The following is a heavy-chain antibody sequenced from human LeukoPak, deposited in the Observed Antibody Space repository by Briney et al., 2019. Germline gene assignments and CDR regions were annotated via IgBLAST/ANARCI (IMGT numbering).Heavy chain of an antibody. J-gene: IGHJ5*02. V-gene: IGHV4-34*01. Sequence: SETLSLTCAVYGGSFSGYYWSWIRQPPGKGLEWIGEINHSGSTNYNPSLKSRVTISVDRSKNQFSLKLSSVTAADTAVYYCARARITMVRGVAADWFDPWGQGTLVTVSS. CDR1: GGSFSGYY. CDR2: INHSGST. CDR3: ARARITMVRGVAADWFDP. D-gene: IGHD3-10*01.